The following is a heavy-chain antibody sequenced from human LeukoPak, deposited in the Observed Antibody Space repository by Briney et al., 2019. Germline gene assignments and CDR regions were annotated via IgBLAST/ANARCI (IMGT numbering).Heavy chain of an antibody. CDR3: ARPLYSSSSDPFDY. CDR1: GFTFSSYA. V-gene: IGHV3-30-3*01. CDR2: ISYDGSNK. Sequence: GGSLRLSCAASGFTFSSYAMHWVHQAPGKGLEWVAVISYDGSNKYYADSMKGRFTISRDNSKNTLYLQMNSLRAEDTAVYYCARPLYSSSSDPFDYWGQGTLVTVSS. J-gene: IGHJ4*02. D-gene: IGHD6-6*01.